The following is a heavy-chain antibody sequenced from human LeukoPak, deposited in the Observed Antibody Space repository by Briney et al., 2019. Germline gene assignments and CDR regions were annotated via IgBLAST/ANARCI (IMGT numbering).Heavy chain of an antibody. CDR3: AKRDCTSTSCPFGF. D-gene: IGHD2-2*01. V-gene: IGHV3-23*01. CDR2: ISGSGGTT. CDR1: GFTFNSYA. Sequence: GGSLRLSCAASGFTFNSYALTWVRQAPGKGLEWVSIISGSGGTTFYADSVKGRFTISRDNSKNTLYVQMNSLRAEDTAVYYCAKRDCTSTSCPFGFWGQGTLVTVSS. J-gene: IGHJ4*02.